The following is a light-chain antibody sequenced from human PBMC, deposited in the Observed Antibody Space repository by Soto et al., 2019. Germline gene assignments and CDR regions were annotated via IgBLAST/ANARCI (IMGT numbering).Light chain of an antibody. CDR2: EVS. CDR3: SSYAGSKNSV. Sequence: QSVLTQPPSASGSPGQSVTISCTGTSSDVGGYNYVSWYQQHPGKAPKLMIYEVSKRPSGVPDRFSGSKSGNTASLTVSGLQAEDEADYYCSSYAGSKNSVFGGGTQLTVL. CDR1: SSDVGGYNY. V-gene: IGLV2-8*01. J-gene: IGLJ3*02.